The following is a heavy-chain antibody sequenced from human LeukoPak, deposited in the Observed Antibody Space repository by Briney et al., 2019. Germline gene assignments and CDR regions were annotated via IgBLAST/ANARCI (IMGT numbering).Heavy chain of an antibody. CDR3: ARRRDIVVVVAATHFDY. V-gene: IGHV4-34*01. CDR1: GGSFSGYY. D-gene: IGHD2-15*01. J-gene: IGHJ4*02. CDR2: INHSGST. Sequence: SETLSLTCAAYGGSFSGYYWSWIRQPPGKGLEWIGEINHSGSTNYNPSLKSRVTISVDTSKNQFSLKLSSVTAADTAVYYCARRRDIVVVVAATHFDYWGQGTLVTVSS.